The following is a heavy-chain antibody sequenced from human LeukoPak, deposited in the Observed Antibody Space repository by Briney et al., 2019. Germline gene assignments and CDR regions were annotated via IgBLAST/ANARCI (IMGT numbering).Heavy chain of an antibody. Sequence: GGSLRLSCAASGFTFSSNAMSWVRQAPGKGLEWVSSLSSSSTHIYYADSVRGRFTISRDDAKNSLYLQMNSLRAEDTAVYYCARTVAGTIGADYWGQGTLVTVSS. CDR2: LSSSSTHI. V-gene: IGHV3-21*01. D-gene: IGHD6-19*01. CDR1: GFTFSSNA. CDR3: ARTVAGTIGADY. J-gene: IGHJ4*02.